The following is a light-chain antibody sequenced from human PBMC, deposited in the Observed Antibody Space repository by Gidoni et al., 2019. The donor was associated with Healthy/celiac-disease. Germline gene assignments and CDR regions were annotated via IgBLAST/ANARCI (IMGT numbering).Light chain of an antibody. J-gene: IGLJ3*02. V-gene: IGLV3-25*03. CDR3: QSADSSGTYHWV. CDR1: AFPKQY. Sequence: SYELTQPPSVSVSRGQTARITCAGDAFPKQYSYWYQQKPGQAPVLVIYKDSERPSGIPERFSGSSSGTTGTLTISGVQAEDEADYYCQSADSSGTYHWVFGGGTKLTVL. CDR2: KDS.